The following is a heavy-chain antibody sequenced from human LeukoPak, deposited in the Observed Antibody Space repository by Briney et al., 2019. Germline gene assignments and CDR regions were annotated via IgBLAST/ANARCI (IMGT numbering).Heavy chain of an antibody. CDR1: GFTFDDYA. CDR3: AKASSSGPIYFDY. Sequence: GGSLRLSCAASGFTFDDYAMHLVRQAPGKGLEWVSGISWNSGSIGHADSVKGRFTISRDNAKNSLYLQMNSLRAEDTALYYCAKASSSGPIYFDYWGQGTLVTVSS. V-gene: IGHV3-9*01. J-gene: IGHJ4*02. D-gene: IGHD6-6*01. CDR2: ISWNSGSI.